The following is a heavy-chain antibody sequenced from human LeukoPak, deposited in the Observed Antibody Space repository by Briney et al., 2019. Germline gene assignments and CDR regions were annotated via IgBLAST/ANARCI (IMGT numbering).Heavy chain of an antibody. CDR2: IYHSGST. D-gene: IGHD2-8*01. CDR1: GASIISRNW. Sequence: PSETLSLTCAVSGASIISRNWWCWVRPPPGKGLEWIGEIYHSGSTNYNPSLKSRVTISLDKSKTQFSLRLTSVTAADTAVYYCARDLCMSCAFDIWGRGTMVTVSS. V-gene: IGHV4-4*02. CDR3: ARDLCMSCAFDI. J-gene: IGHJ3*02.